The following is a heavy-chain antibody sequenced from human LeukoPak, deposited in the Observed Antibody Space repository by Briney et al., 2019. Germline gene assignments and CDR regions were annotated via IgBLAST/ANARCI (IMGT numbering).Heavy chain of an antibody. V-gene: IGHV1-2*02. D-gene: IGHD2-8*01. J-gene: IGHJ6*02. CDR1: GYTFTGYY. CDR2: SNPNSGGT. CDR3: ARAPDEANAVYYYYYYGMDV. Sequence: ASVKVSCKASGYTFTGYYMYWVRQAPGQGLEWMGWSNPNSGGTNYAQRFQGRVTMTRDTSISTAYMELSRLRSDDTAVYYCARAPDEANAVYYYYYYGMDVWGQGTTVTVSS.